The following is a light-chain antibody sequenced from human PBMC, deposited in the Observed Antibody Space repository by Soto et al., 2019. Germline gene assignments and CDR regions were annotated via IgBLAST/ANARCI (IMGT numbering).Light chain of an antibody. Sequence: QSVLTQSSSASASLGSSVKLTCTLSSGHSSYIIAWHQQQPGKAPRYLMKLEGSGSYNKGSGVPDRFSGHSSGADRYHPISNRQFGDESDYYSETWDSNTRVFGGGTKLTVL. CDR2: LEGSGSY. CDR3: ETWDSNTRV. J-gene: IGLJ3*02. CDR1: SGHSSYI. V-gene: IGLV4-60*02.